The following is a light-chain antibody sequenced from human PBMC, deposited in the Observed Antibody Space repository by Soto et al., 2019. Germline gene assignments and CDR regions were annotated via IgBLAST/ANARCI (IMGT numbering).Light chain of an antibody. Sequence: QSVLTQPPSVSGAPGQRVTISCTGSSSNIGAGYDVNWYQQLPGTAPKLLIYANSNRPSGVPDRFSGSESGTSASLAITGLQAEDEADYYCQSYDSSLSGVVFGGGTKLTVL. J-gene: IGLJ2*01. V-gene: IGLV1-40*01. CDR3: QSYDSSLSGVV. CDR1: SSNIGAGYD. CDR2: ANS.